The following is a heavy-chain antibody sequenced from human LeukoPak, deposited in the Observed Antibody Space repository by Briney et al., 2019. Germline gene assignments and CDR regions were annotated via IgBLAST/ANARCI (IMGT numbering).Heavy chain of an antibody. CDR3: ARSPNYKGYFDY. CDR2: ISSFSSTI. V-gene: IGHV3-48*03. J-gene: IGHJ4*02. CDR1: GFTFSSYE. Sequence: GSLRLSCAASGFTFSSYEMNWVRQAPGKGLEWLSYISSFSSTIYYADSVMGRFTISRDNAKNSLYLQMNSLRAEDTAVYYCARSPNYKGYFDYWGQGTLVTVSS. D-gene: IGHD3-10*01.